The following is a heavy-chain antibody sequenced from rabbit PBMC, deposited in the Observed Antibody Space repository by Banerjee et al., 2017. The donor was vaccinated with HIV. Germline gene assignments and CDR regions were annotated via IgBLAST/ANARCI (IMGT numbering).Heavy chain of an antibody. Sequence: QSLEESGGDLVKPGASLTLTCTASGFTISSSYYMCWVRQPPGKGLEWSACIYSGGTGSTWYASWVNGRFSISRSTSLTTVTLQMTSLTAADTATYFCARGDYNSGRRFNLWGQGTLVTVS. D-gene: IGHD4-1*01. V-gene: IGHV1S40*01. J-gene: IGHJ4*01. CDR2: IYSGGTGST. CDR1: GFTISSSYY. CDR3: ARGDYNSGRRFNL.